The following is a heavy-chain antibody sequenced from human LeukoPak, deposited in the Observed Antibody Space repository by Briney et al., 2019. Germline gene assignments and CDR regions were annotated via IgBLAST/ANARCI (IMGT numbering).Heavy chain of an antibody. J-gene: IGHJ4*02. Sequence: GGSLRLSCEASGFTFNSYAMHWVRHAPGKGLEWVSLISGDGGTTYYADSVQGRFIISRDNSKNSLHLQMNSLRTEDTALYYCARDHVYGGADYWGQGTLVTVSS. V-gene: IGHV3-43*02. CDR2: ISGDGGTT. CDR1: GFTFNSYA. CDR3: ARDHVYGGADY. D-gene: IGHD4-23*01.